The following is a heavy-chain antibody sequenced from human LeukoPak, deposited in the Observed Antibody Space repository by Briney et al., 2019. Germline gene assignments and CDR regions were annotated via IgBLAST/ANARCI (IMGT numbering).Heavy chain of an antibody. V-gene: IGHV4-4*08. Sequence: AETLSLTCTLSRGSTSGYSSDSIFQPPEKGLERIAYIYNTVSTTNNPSPKSRVTISLDTSTNQFSLKLSSVTTADTAVYYCARSVVTLYWYTDLWGRGTLVTVSS. D-gene: IGHD4-23*01. CDR1: RGSTSGYS. J-gene: IGHJ2*01. CDR2: IYNTVST. CDR3: ARSVVTLYWYTDL.